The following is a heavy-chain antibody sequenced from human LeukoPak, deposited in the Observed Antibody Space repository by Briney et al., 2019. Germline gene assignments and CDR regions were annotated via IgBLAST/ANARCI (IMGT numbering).Heavy chain of an antibody. J-gene: IGHJ3*02. CDR2: INSDGSGT. D-gene: IGHD4/OR15-4a*01. CDR3: ARDDSGPQAFDM. V-gene: IGHV3-74*01. Sequence: PGGSLRLSCAASGFTFSTSWMHWVRQAPGKGLVWVSRINSDGSGTTYADSVKGRFTISRDNAKNTLYLQMNSLRVEDTAVYYCARDDSGPQAFDMWGQGTMVTVSS. CDR1: GFTFSTSW.